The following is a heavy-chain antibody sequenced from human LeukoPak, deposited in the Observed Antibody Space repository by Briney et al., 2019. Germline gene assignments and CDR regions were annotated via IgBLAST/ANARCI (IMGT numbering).Heavy chain of an antibody. CDR1: GFTFSNYA. J-gene: IGHJ4*02. CDR2: ISGDATNT. V-gene: IGHV3-23*01. Sequence: GGSLRLSCAASGFTFSNYAMSWVRQAPGKGLELVSGISGDATNTFYADSVKGRFTISRDNSKNTLYLQMNSLRVEDTAIYYCAKRDYYDTRNPFPLFDSWGQGILVTVSS. CDR3: AKRDYYDTRNPFPLFDS. D-gene: IGHD3-22*01.